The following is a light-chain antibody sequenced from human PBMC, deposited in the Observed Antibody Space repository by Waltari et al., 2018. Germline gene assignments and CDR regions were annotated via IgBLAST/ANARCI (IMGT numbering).Light chain of an antibody. J-gene: IGKJ1*01. Sequence: DIVMTQSPDSLAVSLGERATINCKSSQSVLYTSNSKNYLAWDQQKPGQPPKLLLYWASTRASGAPERFSGSGSGTDFTLTISSLQSEDFAVYYCQQYNNWPPWTFGQGTKVEIK. V-gene: IGKV4-1*01. CDR1: QSVLYTSNSKNY. CDR3: QQYNNWPPWT. CDR2: WAS.